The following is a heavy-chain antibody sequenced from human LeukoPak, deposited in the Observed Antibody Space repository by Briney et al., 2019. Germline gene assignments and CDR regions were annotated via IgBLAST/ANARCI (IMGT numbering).Heavy chain of an antibody. D-gene: IGHD3-3*01. J-gene: IGHJ6*03. CDR1: GGSISSYY. CDR2: IYYSGST. CDR3: AREKGDFWSGWDMDV. V-gene: IGHV4-59*01. Sequence: SETLSLTCTVSGGSISSYYWSWIRQPPGKGLEWIGYIYYSGSTNYNPSLKSRVTISVDTSKNQFSLKLSSVTAADTAVYYCAREKGDFWSGWDMDVWGKGTTVTVSS.